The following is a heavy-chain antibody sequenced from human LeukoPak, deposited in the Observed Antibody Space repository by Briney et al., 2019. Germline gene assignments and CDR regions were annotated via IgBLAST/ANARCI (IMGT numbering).Heavy chain of an antibody. D-gene: IGHD3-22*01. CDR3: ASRLGYYDSSGPFDY. CDR1: DGSFSGYY. Sequence: SETLSLTCAVYDGSFSGYYWSWIRQPPGKGLEWIGEINHSGSTNYNPSLKSRVTISVDTSKNQFSLKLSSVTAADTAVYYCASRLGYYDSSGPFDYWGQGTLVTVSS. V-gene: IGHV4-34*01. CDR2: INHSGST. J-gene: IGHJ4*02.